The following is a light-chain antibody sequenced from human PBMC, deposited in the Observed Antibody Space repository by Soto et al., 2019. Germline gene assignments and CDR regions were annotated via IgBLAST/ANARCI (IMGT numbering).Light chain of an antibody. CDR2: EGT. J-gene: IGLJ2*01. V-gene: IGLV2-23*01. CDR1: STNIGSNKD. Sequence: QSALTQPASVSGSPGQTITISCTGTSTNIGSNKDVCWYQQHPGKAPKLIIYEGTKRPSGVCDRFSGSNTGSTASLTISGLQHGGEADYYCCSYGGDSDPYVLFGGGTKLTVL. CDR3: CSYGGDSDPYVL.